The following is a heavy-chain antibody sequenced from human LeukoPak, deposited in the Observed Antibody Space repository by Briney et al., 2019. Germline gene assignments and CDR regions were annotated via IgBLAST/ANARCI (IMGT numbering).Heavy chain of an antibody. CDR3: ARVPGSRSPYYFDS. Sequence: GGSLRLSCAASGFTFSDYYMSWVRQAPGKGLEWVSYISSGGATIKYAESVKGRFTISRDNAKNSLYLQMSSVRVEDTAVYYCARVPGSRSPYYFDSWGQGALVTDSP. CDR2: ISSGGATI. V-gene: IGHV3-11*04. J-gene: IGHJ4*02. CDR1: GFTFSDYY. D-gene: IGHD1-26*01.